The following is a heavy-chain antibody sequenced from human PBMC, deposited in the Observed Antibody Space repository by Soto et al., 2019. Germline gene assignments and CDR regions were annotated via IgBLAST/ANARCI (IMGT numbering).Heavy chain of an antibody. CDR3: AKRGDDFRSGYYYYFDY. Sequence: GGSLRLSCAASGFTFSTYAMSWVRQAPGRGPEWVSAIGGRGSSSMYADSVKGRFTISRDNSRNTLYLQMNSLRVEDTAVYYCAKRGDDFRSGYYYYFDYWGLGTLVTVSS. V-gene: IGHV3-23*01. D-gene: IGHD3-3*01. CDR1: GFTFSTYA. CDR2: IGGRGSSS. J-gene: IGHJ4*02.